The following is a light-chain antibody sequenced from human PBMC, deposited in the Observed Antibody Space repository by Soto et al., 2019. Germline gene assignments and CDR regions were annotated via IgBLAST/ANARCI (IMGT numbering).Light chain of an antibody. CDR3: QQRRNWPT. CDR1: QSVSSY. Sequence: EIVLTQSPATLSLSPGERATLSCRASQSVSSYLAWYQQKPGQAPRLLIYDASNRATGIPARFSGSGSGTDFTLTISLLEPDDFAVYYWQQRRNWPTFGQGTKVEIK. CDR2: DAS. J-gene: IGKJ1*01. V-gene: IGKV3-11*01.